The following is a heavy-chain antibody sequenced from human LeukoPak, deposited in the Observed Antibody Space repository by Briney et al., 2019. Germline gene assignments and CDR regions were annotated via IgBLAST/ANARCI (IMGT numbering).Heavy chain of an antibody. Sequence: PGGSLRLSWAASGFTFSSYAMSWVRQAPGKGLEWVSAISGSGGSTYYADSVKGRFTISRDNCKNTLYLQMNSLRAEDTAVYYCAKVAIAANYYFDYWGQGTLVTVSS. D-gene: IGHD6-6*01. CDR2: ISGSGGST. CDR3: AKVAIAANYYFDY. V-gene: IGHV3-23*01. J-gene: IGHJ4*02. CDR1: GFTFSSYA.